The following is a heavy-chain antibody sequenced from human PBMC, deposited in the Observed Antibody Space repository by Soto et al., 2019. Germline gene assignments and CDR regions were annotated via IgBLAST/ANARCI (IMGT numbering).Heavy chain of an antibody. D-gene: IGHD3-22*01. CDR3: ARDRGHYYDSSGYWNWFDP. V-gene: IGHV1-2*02. Sequence: ASVKVSCKASGYTFTGYYLHWVRQAPGQGLEWMGWINPNSGGTNYAQKFQGRVTMTRDTSISTAYMELSRLRSDDTAVYYCARDRGHYYDSSGYWNWFDPWGQGTPVTVSS. CDR2: INPNSGGT. CDR1: GYTFTGYY. J-gene: IGHJ5*02.